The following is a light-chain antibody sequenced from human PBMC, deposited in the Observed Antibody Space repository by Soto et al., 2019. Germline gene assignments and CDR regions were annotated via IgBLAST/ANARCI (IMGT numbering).Light chain of an antibody. J-gene: IGKJ1*01. CDR3: HQRQSWPRT. CDR1: QYVGSR. V-gene: IGKV3-11*01. Sequence: EIVLTHSPATLSSSPWATATLSCRASQYVGSRLAWYQHKPGQAPRLLIYYMSKRATGIPARFSGSGSGTDFTLTISSLAPDDFAIYDCHQRQSWPRTCGQGTKVDIK. CDR2: YMS.